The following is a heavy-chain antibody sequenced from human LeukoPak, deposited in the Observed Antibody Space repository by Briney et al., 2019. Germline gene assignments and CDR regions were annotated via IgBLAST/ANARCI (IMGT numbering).Heavy chain of an antibody. CDR3: ARRGGYEHFDY. J-gene: IGHJ4*02. Sequence: GEALKISWKGSGXSFTNYLIGWVRQMAGKGLEWMGIIYPGDCDNRYNPSFRGEVTISAAKPISTAYLQWSSLKASDTAMYYCARRGGYEHFDYWGPGTPVTVSS. D-gene: IGHD5-12*01. CDR2: IYPGDCDN. CDR1: GXSFTNYL. V-gene: IGHV5-51*01.